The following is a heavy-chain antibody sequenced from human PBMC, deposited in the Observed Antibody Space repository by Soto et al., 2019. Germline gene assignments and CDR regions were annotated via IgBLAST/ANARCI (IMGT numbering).Heavy chain of an antibody. J-gene: IGHJ4*02. Sequence: GALRLSCAASGFPFRSAWVSWVRQAPGKGVEWVGRVKSRTDGETTDYAAPVKGRFTISRDDSKNMLYLQMNSLKTEDTAVYYCTTPGDIAGPLWGQGTLVTVTS. CDR1: GFPFRSAW. V-gene: IGHV3-15*01. D-gene: IGHD6-13*01. CDR2: VKSRTDGETT. CDR3: TTPGDIAGPL.